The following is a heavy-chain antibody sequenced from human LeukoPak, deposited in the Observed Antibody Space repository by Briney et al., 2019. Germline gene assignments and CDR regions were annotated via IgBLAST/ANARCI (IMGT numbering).Heavy chain of an antibody. J-gene: IGHJ4*02. CDR2: INPNSGGT. Sequence: ASVKVSCKASGYTFTGYYMHWVRQAPGQGLEWMGWINPNSGGTNYAQKFQGRVTMTRDTSISTAYMELSRLRSDDMAVYYCARVPIFGVVTIDYWGQGTLVTVSS. V-gene: IGHV1-2*02. CDR3: ARVPIFGVVTIDY. CDR1: GYTFTGYY. D-gene: IGHD3-3*01.